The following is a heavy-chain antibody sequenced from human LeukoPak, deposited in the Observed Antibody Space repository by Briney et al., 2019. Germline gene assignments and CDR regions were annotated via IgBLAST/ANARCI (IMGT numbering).Heavy chain of an antibody. D-gene: IGHD2-2*01. CDR2: IYYSGST. CDR1: GGSISSGDYY. V-gene: IGHV4-30-4*08. J-gene: IGHJ6*03. CDR3: ARTIVVVPAARYYYYYYMDV. Sequence: PSETLSLTCTVSGGSISSGDYYWSWIRQPPGKGLEWIGYIYYSGSTYYNPSLKSRVTISVDTSKNQFSLKLSSVTAADTAVYYCARTIVVVPAARYYYYYYMDVWGKGTTVTVSS.